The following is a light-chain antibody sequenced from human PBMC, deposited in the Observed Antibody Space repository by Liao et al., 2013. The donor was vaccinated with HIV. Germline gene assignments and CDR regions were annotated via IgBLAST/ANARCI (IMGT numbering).Light chain of an antibody. CDR2: QDT. V-gene: IGLV3-1*01. J-gene: IGLJ1*01. CDR1: KLGDKY. Sequence: SYELTQPPSVSVSPGQTATITCSGDKLGDKYASWYQLKSGQSPVLVISQDTKRSSGIPERFSGSNSGNTATLTISGTQAMDEADYYCQAWDSTSWIYVFGSGTKVTVL. CDR3: QAWDSTSWIYV.